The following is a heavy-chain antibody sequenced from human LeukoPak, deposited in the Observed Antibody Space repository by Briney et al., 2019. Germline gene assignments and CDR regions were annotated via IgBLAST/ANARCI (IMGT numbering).Heavy chain of an antibody. V-gene: IGHV5-51*01. CDR3: ARPYYDSSGYQYYFDY. D-gene: IGHD3-22*01. CDR2: IYPGDSDT. J-gene: IGHJ4*02. Sequence: GESLKISCKGSGYSFTSYWIGWVRQMPGKGLEWMGIIYPGDSDTRYSPSFQGQVTISADKSISTAYLQWSSLKASDTAMYYCARPYYDSSGYQYYFDYWGQGILVTVSS. CDR1: GYSFTSYW.